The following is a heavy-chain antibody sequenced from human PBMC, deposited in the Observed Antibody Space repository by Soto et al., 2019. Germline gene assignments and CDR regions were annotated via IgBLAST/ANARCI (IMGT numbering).Heavy chain of an antibody. Sequence: ASVTGSCTASGGTFSIYAISWVRPAPGQGLEWMGGIIPIFGTANYAQKFQGRVTITADKSTSTAYMELSSLRSEDTAVYYCATDCGSSGPDAFDSWGQGTMGSVS. CDR2: IIPIFGTA. CDR1: GGTFSIYA. D-gene: IGHD3-22*01. J-gene: IGHJ3*02. CDR3: ATDCGSSGPDAFDS. V-gene: IGHV1-69*06.